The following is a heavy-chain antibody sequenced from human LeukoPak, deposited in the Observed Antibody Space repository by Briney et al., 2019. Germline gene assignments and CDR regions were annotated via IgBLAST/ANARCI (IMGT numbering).Heavy chain of an antibody. V-gene: IGHV3-23*01. Sequence: PGGSLRLSCAASGFTFSSYAMSWVRQAPGKGLEWVSAISGSGGSTYYADSVKGRFTISRDNSKNTLYLQMNSLRAEDTAVYYCARSSGSYYKLFDYWGQGTLVTVSS. D-gene: IGHD1-26*01. CDR3: ARSSGSYYKLFDY. J-gene: IGHJ4*02. CDR1: GFTFSSYA. CDR2: ISGSGGST.